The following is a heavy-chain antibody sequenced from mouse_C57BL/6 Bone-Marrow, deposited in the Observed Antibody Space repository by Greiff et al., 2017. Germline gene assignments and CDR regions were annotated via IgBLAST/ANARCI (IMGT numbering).Heavy chain of an antibody. D-gene: IGHD1-1*01. CDR2: IHPSDSDT. J-gene: IGHJ2*01. Sequence: VQLQQPGAELVKPGASVKVSCKASGYTFTSYWMHWVQQRPGQGLEWIGRIHPSDSDTNYNQKFKGKATLTVAKSSSTAYMQLSNLTSEDSAVYYCAITITTVVAADYWGQGTTLTVSS. V-gene: IGHV1-74*01. CDR3: AITITTVVAADY. CDR1: GYTFTSYW.